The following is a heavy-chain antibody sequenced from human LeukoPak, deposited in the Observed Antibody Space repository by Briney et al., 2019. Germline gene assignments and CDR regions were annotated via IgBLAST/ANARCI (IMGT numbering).Heavy chain of an antibody. J-gene: IGHJ4*02. Sequence: ASVKVSCQASGYTFTRYGISWVRQAPGQGLEWMGWISGYNGNIKYAQKVQGRVTMTTDTSTSAAYMELGSLRSDDTAVYYCARDCSGGSCYDGVDYWGQGTLVTV. CDR2: ISGYNGNI. CDR1: GYTFTRYG. V-gene: IGHV1-18*01. CDR3: ARDCSGGSCYDGVDY. D-gene: IGHD2-15*01.